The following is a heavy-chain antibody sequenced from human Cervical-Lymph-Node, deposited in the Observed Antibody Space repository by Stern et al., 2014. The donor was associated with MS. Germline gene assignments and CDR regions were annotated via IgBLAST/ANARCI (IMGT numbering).Heavy chain of an antibody. J-gene: IGHJ6*02. CDR1: GGSISSGGYY. V-gene: IGHV4-31*03. CDR3: ARGGSRGYSYGSYYYGMDV. Sequence: QVQLQESGPGLVKPSQTLSLTCTVSGGSISSGGYYWSWIRQHPGKGLEWIGHIYYSGSTYYNPSLKSRVTISVDTSKNQFSLKLSSVTAADTAVYYCARGGSRGYSYGSYYYGMDVWGQGTTVTVSS. D-gene: IGHD5-18*01. CDR2: IYYSGST.